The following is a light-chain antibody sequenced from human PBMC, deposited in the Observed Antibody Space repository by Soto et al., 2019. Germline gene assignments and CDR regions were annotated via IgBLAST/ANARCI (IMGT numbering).Light chain of an antibody. CDR2: EGS. CDR3: CSYAGSSTVYL. J-gene: IGLJ1*01. V-gene: IGLV2-23*01. CDR1: SSDVGSYNL. Sequence: QSALTQPASVSGSPGQSITISCTGTSSDVGSYNLVSWYQQHPGKAPKLMIYEGSKRPSGVSNRFSGYKSGNTASLTISGLQAEDEADYSCCSYAGSSTVYLFGTGTKLTVL.